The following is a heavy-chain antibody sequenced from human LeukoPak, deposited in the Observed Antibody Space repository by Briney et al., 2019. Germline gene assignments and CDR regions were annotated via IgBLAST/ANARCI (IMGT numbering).Heavy chain of an antibody. Sequence: ASLKVSCTASGYTFTSYGISWVRQAPGQGLEWMGWISAYNGNTNYAQKLQGRVTMTTDTSTSTAYMGLRSLRSDDTAVYYCARLLSPYYGMDVWGQGTTVTVSS. D-gene: IGHD2/OR15-2a*01. V-gene: IGHV1-18*01. CDR1: GYTFTSYG. CDR3: ARLLSPYYGMDV. J-gene: IGHJ6*02. CDR2: ISAYNGNT.